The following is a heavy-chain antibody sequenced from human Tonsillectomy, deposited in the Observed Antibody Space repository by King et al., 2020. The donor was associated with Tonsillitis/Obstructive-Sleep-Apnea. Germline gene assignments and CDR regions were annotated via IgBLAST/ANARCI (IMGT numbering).Heavy chain of an antibody. Sequence: QLVQSGAEVKNPGESLKISCEGSGYSFTSYLIGWVSQMSGKGLEWLGISDPGASFTRYSPAFQGQVTISADKSISTAYLQCSSLKASDTAIYYCARQYTTSQQSDYWGQGTLDTVSS. CDR1: GYSFTSYL. CDR2: SDPGASFT. J-gene: IGHJ4*02. D-gene: IGHD6-6*01. CDR3: ARQYTTSQQSDY. V-gene: IGHV5-51*01.